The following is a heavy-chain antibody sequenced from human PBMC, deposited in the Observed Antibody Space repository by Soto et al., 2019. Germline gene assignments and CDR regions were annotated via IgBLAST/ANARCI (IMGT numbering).Heavy chain of an antibody. D-gene: IGHD2-15*01. CDR3: AKDIGYCSGGSCPNYYYGMDV. Sequence: SLRLSCASSGFTFDDYAMHWVRQAPGKGLDLVSGISLNSGSIGYADSVKGRFTISRDNAKNSLYLQMNSLRAEDTSLYYCAKDIGYCSGGSCPNYYYGMDVWGQGTTVTVSS. CDR2: ISLNSGSI. J-gene: IGHJ6*01. V-gene: IGHV3-9*01. CDR1: GFTFDDYA.